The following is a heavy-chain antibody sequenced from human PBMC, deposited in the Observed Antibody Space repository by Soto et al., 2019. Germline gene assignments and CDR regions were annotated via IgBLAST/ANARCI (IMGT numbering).Heavy chain of an antibody. V-gene: IGHV1-69*01. J-gene: IGHJ1*01. Sequence: QVQLVQSGAEGKKPGSSVQVSCKASGGTFSSYAISWVRQAPGQGLEWMGAIIPIVGTANYAQKLQGRVTITADESTSTAYMELSSLRSEDTDVYYCARVYYYDSSGYYPLGYWGQGTLVTVSS. CDR3: ARVYYYDSSGYYPLGY. CDR2: IIPIVGTA. CDR1: GGTFSSYA. D-gene: IGHD3-22*01.